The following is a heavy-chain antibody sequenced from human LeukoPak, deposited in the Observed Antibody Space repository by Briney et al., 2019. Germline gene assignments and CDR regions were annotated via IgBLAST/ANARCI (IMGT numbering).Heavy chain of an antibody. V-gene: IGHV4-39*01. J-gene: IGHJ4*02. CDR2: IYYSGST. Sequence: SETLSLTCTVSGGSISSSGYYWGWIRQPPGKGLEWIGSIYYSGSTYYNPSLKSRVTISVDTSKNQFSLKRSSVTAADTAVYYCARHSGPYGSSWFDYWGQGTLVTVSS. CDR1: GGSISSSGYY. D-gene: IGHD6-13*01. CDR3: ARHSGPYGSSWFDY.